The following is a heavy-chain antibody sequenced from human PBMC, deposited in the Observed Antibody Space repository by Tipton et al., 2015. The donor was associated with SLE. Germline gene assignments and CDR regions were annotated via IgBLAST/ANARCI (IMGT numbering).Heavy chain of an antibody. CDR2: INQSGST. CDR3: ARDHPVAGPFDY. CDR1: GGSFGGHY. Sequence: TLSLTCAVYGGSFGGHYWSWIRQPPGKGLEWIGEINQSGSTNYNPSLKSRLIMSVDASKNQFSLKLSSVTAADTAVYYCARDHPVAGPFDYWGQGTLVTVSS. J-gene: IGHJ4*02. D-gene: IGHD6-19*01. V-gene: IGHV4-34*09.